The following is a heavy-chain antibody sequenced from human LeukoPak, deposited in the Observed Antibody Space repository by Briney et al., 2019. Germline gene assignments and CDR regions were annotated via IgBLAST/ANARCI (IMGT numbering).Heavy chain of an antibody. J-gene: IGHJ3*02. D-gene: IGHD6-25*01. CDR2: INHSGST. V-gene: IGHV4-34*01. CDR1: GGSISSYY. Sequence: PSETLSLTCTVSGGSISSYYWSWIRQPPGKGLEWIGEINHSGSTNYNPSLKSRVTISVDTSKNQFSLKLSSVTAADTAVYYCARPPERGQRIKVPTLRKNAFDIWGQGTMVTVSS. CDR3: ARPPERGQRIKVPTLRKNAFDI.